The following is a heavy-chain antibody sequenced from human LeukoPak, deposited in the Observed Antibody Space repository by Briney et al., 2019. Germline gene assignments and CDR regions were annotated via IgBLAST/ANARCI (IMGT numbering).Heavy chain of an antibody. D-gene: IGHD2-2*01. J-gene: IGHJ4*02. CDR3: AKGSCSSTSCNFDY. V-gene: IGHV3-23*01. CDR2: ISGSGGST. Sequence: PGASLRLSCAASGFTFSSYAMSWVRQAPGKGLEWVSAISGSGGSTYYADSVKGRFTISRDNSENTLYLQMNSLRAEDTAVYYCAKGSCSSTSCNFDYWGQGTLVTVSS. CDR1: GFTFSSYA.